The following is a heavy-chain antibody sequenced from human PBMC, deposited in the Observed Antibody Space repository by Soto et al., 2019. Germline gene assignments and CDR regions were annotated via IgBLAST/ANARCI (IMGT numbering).Heavy chain of an antibody. D-gene: IGHD3-10*01. CDR3: SLDRYYYKGRAAFDI. J-gene: IGHJ3*02. CDR2: IRSSSSTI. CDR1: GFSFSNYS. V-gene: IGHV3-48*01. Sequence: EVQLVESGGGLVQPGGSLRLSCAASGFSFSNYSMNWVRQAPGKGLEWVSYIRSSSSTIYYADSVKGRFTISRDNAKNSLYLQMNTLIAEDTAVYYWSLDRYYYKGRAAFDIWGQGTMVTVAS.